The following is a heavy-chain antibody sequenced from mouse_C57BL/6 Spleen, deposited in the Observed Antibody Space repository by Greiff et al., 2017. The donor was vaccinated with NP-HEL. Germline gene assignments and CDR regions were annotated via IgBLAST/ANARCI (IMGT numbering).Heavy chain of an antibody. CDR2: IHPNSGST. CDR3: ARSNDGYYDLAY. J-gene: IGHJ3*01. CDR1: GYTFTSYW. D-gene: IGHD2-3*01. Sequence: VQLQQPGAELVKPGASVKLSCKASGYTFTSYWMHWVKQRPGQGLEWIGMIHPNSGSTNYNEKFKSKATLTVDKSSSTAYMQLSSLTSEDSAVYYCARSNDGYYDLAYWGQGTLVTVSA. V-gene: IGHV1-64*01.